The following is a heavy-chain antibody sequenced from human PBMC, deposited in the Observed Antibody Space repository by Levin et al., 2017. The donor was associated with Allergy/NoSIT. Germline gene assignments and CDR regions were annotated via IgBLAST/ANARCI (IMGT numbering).Heavy chain of an antibody. CDR3: TRAYSSNWYDY. Sequence: GESLKISCAASGFTFSSYAMYWVRQAPGKGLEWVSAISGSGYSIYYADSVKGRFTISRDNSKNTLFLQMNSLTAEDTAVYYCTRAYSSNWYDYWGRGTLVTVS. CDR1: GFTFSSYA. D-gene: IGHD6-13*01. J-gene: IGHJ5*01. V-gene: IGHV3-23*01. CDR2: ISGSGYSI.